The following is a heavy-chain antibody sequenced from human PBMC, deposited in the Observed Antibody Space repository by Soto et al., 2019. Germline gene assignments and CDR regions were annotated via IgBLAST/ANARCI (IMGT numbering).Heavy chain of an antibody. Sequence: GASVKVSCKASGYTFTSYYMHWVRQAPGQGLEWMGIINPSGGSTSYAQKFQGRVTMTRDTPTSTVYMELSSLRSEDTAVYYCARGDSSSWSTDYFDYWGQGTLVTVSS. CDR2: INPSGGST. V-gene: IGHV1-46*01. D-gene: IGHD6-13*01. CDR3: ARGDSSSWSTDYFDY. CDR1: GYTFTSYY. J-gene: IGHJ4*02.